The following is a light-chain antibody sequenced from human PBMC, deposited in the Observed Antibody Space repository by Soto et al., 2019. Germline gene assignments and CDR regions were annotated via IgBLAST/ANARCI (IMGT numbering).Light chain of an antibody. CDR1: QTVDRSY. CDR2: GVS. V-gene: IGKV3-20*01. J-gene: IGKJ2*01. Sequence: EIVLTQSPDTLSLSPGERATLSCRASQTVDRSYLAWYQQKPGQAPRLLIYGVSIRATGVPDRFSGSGSGAAFTLSISRLEPEGFAVYYCQQYGSSMYTFGTGTKLEIK. CDR3: QQYGSSMYT.